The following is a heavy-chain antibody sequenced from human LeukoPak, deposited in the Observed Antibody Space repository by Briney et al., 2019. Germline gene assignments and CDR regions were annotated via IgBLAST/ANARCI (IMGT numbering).Heavy chain of an antibody. V-gene: IGHV3-64*01. CDR2: ISSNGGST. CDR1: GFTFSSYA. D-gene: IGHD3-10*01. Sequence: PGGSLRLSCAASGFTFSSYAMHWVRQAPGKGLEYVSAISSNGGSTYYANSVKGRFTISRDNSKNTLYLQMGSLRAEDMAVYYCARSYGSGSYYAFDIWGQGTMVTVSS. J-gene: IGHJ3*02. CDR3: ARSYGSGSYYAFDI.